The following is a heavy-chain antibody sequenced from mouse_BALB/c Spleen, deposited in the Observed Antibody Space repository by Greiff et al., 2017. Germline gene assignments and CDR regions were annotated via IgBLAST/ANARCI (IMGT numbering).Heavy chain of an antibody. D-gene: IGHD1-1*01. CDR3: ARRYYGSGLYFDY. V-gene: IGHV5-9*03. CDR2: ICSGGGNT. CDR1: GFTFSSYT. Sequence: DVLLVESGGGLVKPGGSLKLSCAASGFTFSSYTMSWVRQTPGKRLEWVATICSGGGNTYYPDSVKGRFTITRDNAKNNLYLQLSSLRSEDTALYYCARRYYGSGLYFDYWGQGTTLTVSA. J-gene: IGHJ2*01.